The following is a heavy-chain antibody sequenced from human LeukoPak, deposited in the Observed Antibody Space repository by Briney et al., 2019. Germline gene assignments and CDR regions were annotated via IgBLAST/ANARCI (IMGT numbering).Heavy chain of an antibody. D-gene: IGHD6-6*01. Sequence: PGRSLRLSCAASGLTFSSYAMHWVRQAPGKGLEWVAVISYDGSNKYYADSVKGRFTISRDNSKNTLYLQMNSLRAEDTAVYYCARSRQLGGYYFDYWGQGTLVTVSS. CDR1: GLTFSSYA. CDR3: ARSRQLGGYYFDY. CDR2: ISYDGSNK. J-gene: IGHJ4*02. V-gene: IGHV3-30-3*01.